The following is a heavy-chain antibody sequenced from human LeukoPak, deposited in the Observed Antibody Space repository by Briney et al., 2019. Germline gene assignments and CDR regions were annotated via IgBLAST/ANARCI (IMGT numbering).Heavy chain of an antibody. V-gene: IGHV1-46*01. CDR3: ARGPSITMVRGGQWYYYMDV. Sequence: ASVEVSCKPSGYTFTGYYIHWVRQAPGQGLEWMGLINPSGGSTNYAQKFQGRVTMTRDTSTSTVYMELSSLRSEDTAVYYCARGPSITMVRGGQWYYYMDVWGKGTTVTISS. CDR1: GYTFTGYY. D-gene: IGHD3-10*01. J-gene: IGHJ6*03. CDR2: INPSGGST.